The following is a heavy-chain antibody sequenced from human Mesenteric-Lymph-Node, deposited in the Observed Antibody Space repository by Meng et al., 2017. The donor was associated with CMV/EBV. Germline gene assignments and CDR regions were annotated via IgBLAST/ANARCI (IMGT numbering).Heavy chain of an antibody. J-gene: IGHJ4*02. D-gene: IGHD6-19*01. V-gene: IGHV3-48*03. CDR3: AKGAQWLVEGYFDY. CDR1: GFTFSSYE. Sequence: GESLKISCAASGFTFSSYEMNWVRQAPGKGLEWVSYISSSGSTIYYADSVKGRFTVSRDNAKNSLYLQMNSLRAEDTALYYCAKGAQWLVEGYFDYWGQGTLVTVSS. CDR2: ISSSGSTI.